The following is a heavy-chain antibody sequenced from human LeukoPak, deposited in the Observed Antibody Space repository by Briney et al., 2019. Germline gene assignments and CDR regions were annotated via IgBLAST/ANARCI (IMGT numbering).Heavy chain of an antibody. CDR2: IDRDGSRI. CDR3: VRGNDYGGPHY. CDR1: GFTFSSYW. J-gene: IGHJ4*02. Sequence: PEGSLRLSCAVSGFTFSSYWMHWVRQAPGKGLVWVSRIDRDGSRINHADSVKGRFTISRDNGKNTLFLQMNSLRAEDAAVYYCVRGNDYGGPHYWGQGTLVTVSS. V-gene: IGHV3-74*01. D-gene: IGHD4-23*01.